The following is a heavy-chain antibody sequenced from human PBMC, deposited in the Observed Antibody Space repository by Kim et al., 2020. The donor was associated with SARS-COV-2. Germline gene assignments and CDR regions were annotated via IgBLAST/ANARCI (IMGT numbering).Heavy chain of an antibody. J-gene: IGHJ4*02. CDR2: ST. CDR3: AKRRREMIAL. Sequence: STDYADSVKGRFTISRDNSKNTLYLQMNSLRAEDTAVYYCAKRRREMIALWGQGTLVTVSS. D-gene: IGHD3-22*01. V-gene: IGHV3-23*01.